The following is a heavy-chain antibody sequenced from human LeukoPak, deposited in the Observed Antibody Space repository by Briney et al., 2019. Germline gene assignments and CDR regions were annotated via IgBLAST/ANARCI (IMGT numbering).Heavy chain of an antibody. CDR2: IIPIFDTP. CDR3: ARGGRGRYCSATNCPGV. D-gene: IGHD2-2*01. CDR1: GGIFSSYA. J-gene: IGHJ4*02. Sequence: GASVKVSCMASGGIFSSYAIIWVRQAPGQGLEWMGDIIPIFDTPNYAQKFQGRVTITADESTSTAYMELSSLRSEDTAVYYCARGGRGRYCSATNCPGVWGQGTLVTVSS. V-gene: IGHV1-69*13.